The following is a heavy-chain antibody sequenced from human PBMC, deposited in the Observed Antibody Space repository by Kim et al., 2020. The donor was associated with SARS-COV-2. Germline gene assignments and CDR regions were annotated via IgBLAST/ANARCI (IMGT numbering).Heavy chain of an antibody. J-gene: IGHJ4*02. V-gene: IGHV3-30*01. CDR1: GFSFRRNA. D-gene: IGHD6-13*01. CDR2: ISYDGSSK. Sequence: GGSLRLSCAASGFSFRRNAMHWVRQAPGKGLDWVTFISYDGSSKSYADSVKGRFTISRDNSKKTLYLQMNSLKPDDTAVYFCARDLGGPDYSNISNGNQWGQGTLVTVSS. CDR3: ARDLGGPDYSNISNGNQ.